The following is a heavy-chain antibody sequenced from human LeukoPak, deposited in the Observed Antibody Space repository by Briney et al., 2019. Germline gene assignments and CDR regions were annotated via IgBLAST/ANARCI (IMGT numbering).Heavy chain of an antibody. CDR1: GFTVSSNY. J-gene: IGHJ4*02. CDR2: IYYSGST. D-gene: IGHD6-13*01. Sequence: SGGSLRLSCEASGFTVSSNYMSWVRQAPGKGLEWIGYIYYSGSTNYNPSLKSRVTISVDTSKNQFSLKLSSVTAADTAVYYCARHKRGRGYSSSWALYFDYWGQGTLVTVSS. V-gene: IGHV4-59*08. CDR3: ARHKRGRGYSSSWALYFDY.